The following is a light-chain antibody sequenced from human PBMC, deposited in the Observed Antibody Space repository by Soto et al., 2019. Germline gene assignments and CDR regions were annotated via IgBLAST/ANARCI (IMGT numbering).Light chain of an antibody. CDR3: QQSHSLSLT. CDR2: GGS. J-gene: IGKJ3*01. Sequence: EIVLTQSPGTLSLSPGERATLSCRASQSVTNSRLAWYQQKPGQAPKVLIYGGSNRATGIPDRFSGSGSGTDFTLTISSLQPEDFATYYCQQSHSLSLTFGPGTKVDI. V-gene: IGKV3-20*01. CDR1: QSVTNSR.